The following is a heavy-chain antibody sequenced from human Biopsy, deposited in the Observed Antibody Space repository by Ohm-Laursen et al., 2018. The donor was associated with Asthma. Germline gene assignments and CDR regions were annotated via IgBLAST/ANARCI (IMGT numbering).Heavy chain of an antibody. D-gene: IGHD1-14*01. V-gene: IGHV4-34*01. CDR2: IPQGGAT. CDR3: ASGPEWSGLDV. CDR1: GGPLRGYV. Sequence: SDTLSLTCALSGGPLRGYVWAWIRQPPGKGLEWIGEIPQGGATAVNPSLKSRVTISMDPSKSQFYLSLRFMTAADTAVYYCASGPEWSGLDVWGQGTTVTVSS. J-gene: IGHJ6*02.